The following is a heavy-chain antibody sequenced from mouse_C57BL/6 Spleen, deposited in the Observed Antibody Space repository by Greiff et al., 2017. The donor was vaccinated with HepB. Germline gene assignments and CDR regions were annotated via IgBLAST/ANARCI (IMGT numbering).Heavy chain of an antibody. Sequence: QVQLQQPGAELVKPGASVKLSCKASGYTFTSYWLHWVKQRPGQGLEWIGMIHPNSGSTNYNEKFKSKATLTVDKSSSTAYMQLSSLTSEDSAVYYCARGGGSGSFDYWGQGTTLTVSS. CDR2: IHPNSGST. CDR3: ARGGGSGSFDY. D-gene: IGHD1-1*01. CDR1: GYTFTSYW. V-gene: IGHV1-64*01. J-gene: IGHJ2*01.